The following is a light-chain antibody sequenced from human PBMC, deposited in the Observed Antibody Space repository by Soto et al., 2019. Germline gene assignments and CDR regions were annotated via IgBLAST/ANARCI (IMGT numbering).Light chain of an antibody. CDR2: EAS. V-gene: IGKV3-20*01. CDR3: QPHDYSQDFT. CDR1: QSVTSRS. J-gene: IGKJ3*01. Sequence: EIVLTQSPGTLSLSPGESATLSCRASQSVTSRSLAWYQQKPGQAPRLLIYEASTRVTGIPDWFSGSGSGTDFTLTISRLEQEDFAVYYCQPHDYSQDFTFGPGTTVDIE.